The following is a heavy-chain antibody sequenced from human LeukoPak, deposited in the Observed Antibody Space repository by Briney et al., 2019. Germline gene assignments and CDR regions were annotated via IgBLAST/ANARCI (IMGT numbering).Heavy chain of an antibody. Sequence: SQTLSLTCTVSGGSISSGGYSWSWIRQPPGKGLEWIGYIYHSGSTYYNPSLKSRVTISVDRSKNQFSLKLSSVTAADTAVNYCARRGIQQFGPWGQGTLVTVSS. CDR3: ARRGIQQFGP. J-gene: IGHJ5*02. V-gene: IGHV4-30-2*01. CDR1: GGSISSGGYS. CDR2: IYHSGST. D-gene: IGHD5-18*01.